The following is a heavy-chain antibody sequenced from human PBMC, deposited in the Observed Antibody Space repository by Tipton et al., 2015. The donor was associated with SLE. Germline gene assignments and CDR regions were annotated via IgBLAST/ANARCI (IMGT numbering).Heavy chain of an antibody. J-gene: IGHJ6*02. V-gene: IGHV4-34*01. D-gene: IGHD5-18*01. CDR2: INHSGST. Sequence: TLSLTCAVYGGSFSGYYWSWIRQPPGKGLEWIGEINHSGSTNYNPSLKIRVTISVDTSKNQFSLKLSSVTAADTAVYYCARGHTAMVGSLYYDGRDVWGQRTTVTVSS. CDR1: GGSFSGYY. CDR3: ARGHTAMVGSLYYDGRDV.